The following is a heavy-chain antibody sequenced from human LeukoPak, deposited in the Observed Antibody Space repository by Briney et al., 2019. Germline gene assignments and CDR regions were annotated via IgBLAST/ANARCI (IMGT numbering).Heavy chain of an antibody. Sequence: SETLSLTCAVYGGSFSGYYWSWIRQPPGKGLEWIGEINHSGSTNYNPSLKSRVTISVDTSKNQFSLKLSSVIAADTAVYYCVYSSSWYGFDYWGQGTLVTVSS. CDR2: INHSGST. V-gene: IGHV4-34*01. D-gene: IGHD6-13*01. J-gene: IGHJ4*02. CDR3: VYSSSWYGFDY. CDR1: GGSFSGYY.